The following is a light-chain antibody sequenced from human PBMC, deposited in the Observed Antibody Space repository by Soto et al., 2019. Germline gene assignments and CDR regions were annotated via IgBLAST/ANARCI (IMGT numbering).Light chain of an antibody. J-gene: IGLJ3*02. CDR1: SGHSTYI. Sequence: QPVLTQSSSASASLGSSVKLTCTLSSGHSTYIIAWHQQQPGKAPRYLMKLEGSGSYNKGSGVPDRFSGSSSGADRYLTISNLQFEDEADYYCETWDSSNWVFGGGTKLTVL. CDR3: ETWDSSNWV. CDR2: LEGSGSY. V-gene: IGLV4-60*02.